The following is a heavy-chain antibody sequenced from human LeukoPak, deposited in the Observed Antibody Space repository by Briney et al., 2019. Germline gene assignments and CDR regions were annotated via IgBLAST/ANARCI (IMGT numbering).Heavy chain of an antibody. J-gene: IGHJ4*02. CDR1: GGSISSSSYY. D-gene: IGHD6-13*01. V-gene: IGHV4-39*01. Sequence: SETLSLTCTVSGGSISSSSYYWGWIRQPPGKGLEWIGSIYYSGSTYYNPSLKSRVTISVDTSKNQFSLKLSSVTAADTAVYYCARPRGAAGGVDYWGQGTLVTVSS. CDR2: IYYSGST. CDR3: ARPRGAAGGVDY.